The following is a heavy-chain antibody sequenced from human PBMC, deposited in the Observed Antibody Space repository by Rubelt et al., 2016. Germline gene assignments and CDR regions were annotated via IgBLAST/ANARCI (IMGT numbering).Heavy chain of an antibody. CDR1: GGSINTFY. Sequence: QVQLQESGPGLVKPSETLSLTCTVSGGSINTFYWSWIRQPPGKGLESIGYVFYTGSANYNPSLKSRVTISVDTSRNQFSLRLSSGTAADTAVYYCASNTKYSNWHGMNAWGQGTTVIVSS. V-gene: IGHV4-59*08. CDR3: ASNTKYSNWHGMNA. J-gene: IGHJ6*02. D-gene: IGHD6-6*01. CDR2: VFYTGSA.